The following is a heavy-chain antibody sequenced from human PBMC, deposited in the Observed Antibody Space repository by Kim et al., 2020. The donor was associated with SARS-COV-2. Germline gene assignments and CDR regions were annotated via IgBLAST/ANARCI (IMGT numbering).Heavy chain of an antibody. D-gene: IGHD1-26*01. V-gene: IGHV3-15*01. CDR3: TTGGGSYYHYGMDV. J-gene: IGHJ6*02. Sequence: AAPVKGRFSISRDDSKNTVYLQMNSLKTEDTAVYYCTTGGGSYYHYGMDVWGQGTTVTVSS.